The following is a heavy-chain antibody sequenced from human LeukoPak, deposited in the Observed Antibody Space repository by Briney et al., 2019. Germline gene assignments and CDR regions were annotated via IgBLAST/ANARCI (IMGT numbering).Heavy chain of an antibody. J-gene: IGHJ4*02. D-gene: IGHD6-13*01. CDR1: GGTFSSYA. CDR3: ARDPGIAAAEDY. V-gene: IGHV1-69*04. CDR2: IIPILGIA. Sequence: ASVKVSCKASGGTFSSYAISWVRQAPGQGLEWMGRIIPILGIANYAQKFQGRVTITADKSTSTAYMELSSLRSEDTAVYYCARDPGIAAAEDYWGQGTLVTVSS.